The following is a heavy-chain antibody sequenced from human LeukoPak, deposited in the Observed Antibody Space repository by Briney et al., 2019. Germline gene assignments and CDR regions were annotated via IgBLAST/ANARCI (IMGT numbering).Heavy chain of an antibody. V-gene: IGHV4-39*07. J-gene: IGHJ3*02. Sequence: SETLSLTCTVSGGSISSSSYYWGWIRQPPGKGLEWIGSIYYSGSTYYNPSLKSRVTISVDTSKNQFSLKLSSVTAADTAVYYCARAKRTAVAHAFDIWGQGTMVTVSS. D-gene: IGHD6-19*01. CDR1: GGSISSSSYY. CDR2: IYYSGST. CDR3: ARAKRTAVAHAFDI.